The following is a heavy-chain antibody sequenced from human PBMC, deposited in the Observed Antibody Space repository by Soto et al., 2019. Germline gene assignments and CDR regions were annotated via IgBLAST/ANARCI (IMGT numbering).Heavy chain of an antibody. CDR2: ISGSGGST. CDR3: AKGGSYTEDYYYGLDV. D-gene: IGHD1-26*01. Sequence: PGGSLRLSCAASGFTFSSYAMSWVRQAPGKGLEWVSAISGSGGSTYYADSVKGRFTISRDNSKNTMYLQMNSLRGEDTAVYYCAKGGSYTEDYYYGLDVWGQGTTVTVSS. J-gene: IGHJ6*02. V-gene: IGHV3-23*01. CDR1: GFTFSSYA.